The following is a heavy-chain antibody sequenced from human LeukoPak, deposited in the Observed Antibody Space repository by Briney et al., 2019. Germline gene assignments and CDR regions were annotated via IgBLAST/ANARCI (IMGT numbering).Heavy chain of an antibody. Sequence: PGGSLRLSCAASGFTFDDYAMYWVRQGPGKGLEWVSGISWDSGSIAYADSVKGRFTISRDNAKKSLYLQMNSLRAEDTALYYCATLGIAVATTEVDYWSQGTLVTVSS. V-gene: IGHV3-9*01. CDR2: ISWDSGSI. CDR3: ATLGIAVATTEVDY. D-gene: IGHD6-19*01. CDR1: GFTFDDYA. J-gene: IGHJ4*02.